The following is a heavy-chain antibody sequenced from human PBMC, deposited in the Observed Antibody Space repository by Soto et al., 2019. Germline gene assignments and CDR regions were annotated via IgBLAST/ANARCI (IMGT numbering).Heavy chain of an antibody. Sequence: EASVKVSCKASGYTFTSYGISWVRQAPGHGPEWMGRISTYNGNTNYVQKLQGRVTMTTDTSSNTAYLELRSLRYDDTAVYYCARDPGYSTTWHQAFDIWGQGTMVTVSS. V-gene: IGHV1-18*01. J-gene: IGHJ3*02. CDR1: GYTFTSYG. CDR2: ISTYNGNT. CDR3: ARDPGYSTTWHQAFDI. D-gene: IGHD6-13*01.